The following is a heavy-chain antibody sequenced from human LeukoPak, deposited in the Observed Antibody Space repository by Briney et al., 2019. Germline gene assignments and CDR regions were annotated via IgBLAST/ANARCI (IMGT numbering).Heavy chain of an antibody. Sequence: GGTLGLSCAASGFTFSSYGMSWVRQAPGKGLEWVSAISGSGGSTYYADSVKGRFTISRDNSKNTLYLQMNSLRAEDTAVYYCAKVHNYYYYYMDVWGKGTTVTVSS. CDR1: GFTFSSYG. V-gene: IGHV3-23*01. CDR3: AKVHNYYYYYMDV. CDR2: ISGSGGST. J-gene: IGHJ6*03.